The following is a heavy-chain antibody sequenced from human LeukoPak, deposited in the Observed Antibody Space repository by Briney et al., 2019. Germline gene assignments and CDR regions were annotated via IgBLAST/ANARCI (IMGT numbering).Heavy chain of an antibody. CDR1: GFTFSSYA. CDR2: ISYDGSNK. Sequence: GSLRLSCAASGFTFSSYAMHWVRQAPGKGLEWVAVISYDGSNKYYADSVKGRFTISRDKSKKTLYLQMNSLRAEDTAIYYCAKDVEVFYVLTDFSPYGMDVWGQGTTVTVSS. D-gene: IGHD2/OR15-2a*01. V-gene: IGHV3-30-3*01. J-gene: IGHJ6*02. CDR3: AKDVEVFYVLTDFSPYGMDV.